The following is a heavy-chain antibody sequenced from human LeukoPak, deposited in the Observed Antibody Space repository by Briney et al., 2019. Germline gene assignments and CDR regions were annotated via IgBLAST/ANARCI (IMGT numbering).Heavy chain of an antibody. V-gene: IGHV4-34*01. CDR2: INHSGST. J-gene: IGHJ6*02. Sequence: SETLSLTCAVYGGSFSGYYWSWIRQPPGKGLEWIGEINHSGSTNYNPSLKSRVTISVDTSKKQFSLKLSSVTAADTAVYYCARLYSSSWYDLGANYYYYYGMDVWGQGTTVTVSS. D-gene: IGHD6-13*01. CDR3: ARLYSSSWYDLGANYYYYYGMDV. CDR1: GGSFSGYY.